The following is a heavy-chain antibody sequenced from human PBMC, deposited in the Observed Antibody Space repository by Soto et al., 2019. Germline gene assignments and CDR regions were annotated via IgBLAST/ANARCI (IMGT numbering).Heavy chain of an antibody. CDR3: ASDRLTKYGEGHLYYFDY. CDR2: IYYSGTT. V-gene: IGHV4-39*01. CDR1: GGSITNTSYY. J-gene: IGHJ4*02. Sequence: QLQLQESGPGLVKPSETLSLTCTVSGGSITNTSYYWGWIRQPPGKGLEGMGSIYYSGTTYNNPSLKSRVTMSIDTSNNQFSLKLSSVTAADTAVYYCASDRLTKYGEGHLYYFDYWGQGALVTVSS. D-gene: IGHD3-3*01.